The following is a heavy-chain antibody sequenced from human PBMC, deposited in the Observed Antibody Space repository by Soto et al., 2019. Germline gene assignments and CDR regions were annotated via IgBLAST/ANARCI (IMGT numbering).Heavy chain of an antibody. CDR1: GGTFSSYA. CDR3: ARDFSLNWFDP. V-gene: IGHV1-69*06. J-gene: IGHJ5*02. Sequence: LVKVSCKASGGTFSSYAISWVRQAPGQGLEWMGGIIPVSGTANYVQKFRGRVTITADKSTSTAYMEVSSLRSEDTAVYYCARDFSLNWFDPWGQGTLVTVSS. CDR2: IIPVSGTA.